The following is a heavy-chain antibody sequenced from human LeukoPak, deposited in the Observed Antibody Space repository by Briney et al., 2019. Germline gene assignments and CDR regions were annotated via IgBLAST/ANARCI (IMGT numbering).Heavy chain of an antibody. J-gene: IGHJ4*02. Sequence: GGSLRLSCTASGFTFGDYAMSWFRQAPGKGLEWVGFTRSKAYGGTTEYAASVKGRFTISRDDSKSIAYLQMNSLKTEDTAVYYCTRDPGDYGDYGGIDYWGQGTLVTVSS. CDR2: TRSKAYGGTT. D-gene: IGHD4-17*01. CDR1: GFTFGDYA. CDR3: TRDPGDYGDYGGIDY. V-gene: IGHV3-49*03.